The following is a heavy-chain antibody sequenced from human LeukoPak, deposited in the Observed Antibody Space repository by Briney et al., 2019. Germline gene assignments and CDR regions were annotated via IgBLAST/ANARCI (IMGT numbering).Heavy chain of an antibody. CDR1: GGSISIYY. D-gene: IGHD6-13*01. Sequence: PSETLSLTCTVSGGSISIYYWSWIRQPAGKGLEWIGRIYTSGTTHYNPSLKSRVTMSVDTSKNQFSLNLSSVTAADTAVYYCAREVGSPSAAGTYFDYWGQGTLVTVSS. CDR3: AREVGSPSAAGTYFDY. V-gene: IGHV4-4*07. J-gene: IGHJ4*02. CDR2: IYTSGTT.